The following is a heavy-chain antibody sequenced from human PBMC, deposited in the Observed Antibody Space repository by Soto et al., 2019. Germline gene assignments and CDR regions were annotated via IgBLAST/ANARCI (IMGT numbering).Heavy chain of an antibody. Sequence: PGGALRLSCSPSGFTFGSYSMSWVRQAPGKGLEWVSTVSGSGGSTYYGDSVKGRFTISRDNSKNTLYLQMNSLRAEDTAVYYCAKDWTAIWGQGTMVTVSS. CDR2: VSGSGGST. V-gene: IGHV3-23*01. D-gene: IGHD2-21*02. J-gene: IGHJ3*02. CDR1: GFTFGSYS. CDR3: AKDWTAI.